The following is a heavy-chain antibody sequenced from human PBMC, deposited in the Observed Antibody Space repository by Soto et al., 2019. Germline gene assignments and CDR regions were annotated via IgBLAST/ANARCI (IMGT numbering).Heavy chain of an antibody. J-gene: IGHJ5*02. V-gene: IGHV3-48*02. Sequence: PGGSLRLSCAASGFTFSSYSMNWVRQAPGKGLEWVSYISSSSSTIYYADSVKGRFTISRDNAKNSLYLQMNSLRDEDTAVYYCARCLTFGGVIVTYRNWFDPWGQGTLVTVSS. CDR3: ARCLTFGGVIVTYRNWFDP. D-gene: IGHD3-16*02. CDR2: ISSSSSTI. CDR1: GFTFSSYS.